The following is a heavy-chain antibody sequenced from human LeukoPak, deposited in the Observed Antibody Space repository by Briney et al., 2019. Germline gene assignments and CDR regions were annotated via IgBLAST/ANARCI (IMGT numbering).Heavy chain of an antibody. V-gene: IGHV3-33*08. J-gene: IGHJ4*02. CDR3: ARQTVTLDY. Sequence: GGSLRLSCAASGFTFDDYAMHWVRQAPGKGLEWVAVIWYDGSNKYYADSVKGRFTISRDNSKNTLYLQMNSLRAEDTAVYYCARQTVTLDYWGQGTLVTVSS. CDR2: IWYDGSNK. D-gene: IGHD2-21*02. CDR1: GFTFDDYA.